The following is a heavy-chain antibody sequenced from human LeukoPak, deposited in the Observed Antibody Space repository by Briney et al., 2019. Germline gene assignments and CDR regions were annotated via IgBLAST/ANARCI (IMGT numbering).Heavy chain of an antibody. CDR2: IYYSGST. Sequence: SETLSLTCTVSGGSINHYHWNWIRQPPGKGLEWIGYIYYSGSTNYNPSLKSRVTISVDTSNNQFSLKLNPVTAADTAVYYCARARDGYNFYFDYWGQGTLVTVSS. J-gene: IGHJ4*02. CDR1: GGSINHYH. D-gene: IGHD5-24*01. CDR3: ARARDGYNFYFDY. V-gene: IGHV4-59*01.